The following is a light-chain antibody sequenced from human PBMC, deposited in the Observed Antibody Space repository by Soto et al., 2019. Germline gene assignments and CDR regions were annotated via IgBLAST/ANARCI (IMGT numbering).Light chain of an antibody. Sequence: ERRSRSWRYRQKNNSNLAWYQQKPGQAPRPLIYGASTRATGIPARFSGSACGRGHTIYISGLRIQAYPVYRCMRYHTQLPVTFGGGTKVDIK. CDR1: QKNNSN. CDR3: MRYHTQLPVT. V-gene: IGKV3-15*01. CDR2: GAS. J-gene: IGKJ4*02.